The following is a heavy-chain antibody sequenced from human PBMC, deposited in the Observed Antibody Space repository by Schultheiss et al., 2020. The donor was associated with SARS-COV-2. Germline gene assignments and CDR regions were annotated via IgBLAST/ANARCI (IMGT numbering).Heavy chain of an antibody. V-gene: IGHV3-21*05. CDR3: ARGSGYFTAYWFDP. Sequence: GSLRLSCAASGFTFSSYSMNWVRQAPGKGLEWVSYISSSSSYTNYADSVKGRFTISRDNAKNSLYLQMNSLRAEDTAVYYCARGSGYFTAYWFDPWGQGTLVTVSS. D-gene: IGHD5-18*01. J-gene: IGHJ5*02. CDR1: GFTFSSYS. CDR2: ISSSSSYT.